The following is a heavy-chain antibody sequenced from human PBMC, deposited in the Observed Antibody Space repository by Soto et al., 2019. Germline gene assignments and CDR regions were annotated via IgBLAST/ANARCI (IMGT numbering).Heavy chain of an antibody. D-gene: IGHD3-22*01. V-gene: IGHV1-69*01. CDR3: GGGGSGYPWFIVF. CDR2: IIPVFQTA. Sequence: QEQLVQSGAEVKKPGSSVKVSCKASGGLFSSYPISWVRQVPGQGLEWMGGIIPVFQTAYYTQRFQGRVTITAAESTKPAYWELGSLRSEATAIYYCGGGGSGYPWFIVFWGQGPWSPSPQ. J-gene: IGHJ1*01. CDR1: GGLFSSYP.